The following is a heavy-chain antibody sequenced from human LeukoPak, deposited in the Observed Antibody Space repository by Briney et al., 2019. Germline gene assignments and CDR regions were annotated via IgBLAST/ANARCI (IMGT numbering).Heavy chain of an antibody. CDR3: ARQTRGYVYYFDY. D-gene: IGHD2-2*01. Sequence: GRSLRLSCAASGFPFQDSGLSWVRQAPGKGLEWISGINWNGDTTVYEDSVKGRFTISRDNAKNSLYLQMNSLRADDTAFYYCARQTRGYVYYFDYWGQGTLVTVSS. CDR1: GFPFQDSG. CDR2: INWNGDTT. V-gene: IGHV3-20*04. J-gene: IGHJ4*02.